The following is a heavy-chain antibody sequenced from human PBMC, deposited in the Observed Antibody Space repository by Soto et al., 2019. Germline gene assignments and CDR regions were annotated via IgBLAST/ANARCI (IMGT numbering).Heavy chain of an antibody. Sequence: GASVKVSCKASGYTFTTYDMYWVRQATGQGLEWMGIINPSGGSTSFAQKFQGRVTMTRDTSTSTAYMELISLTSEDTAVYYCARNVGMASRPDLDDWGQGTLVTVSS. CDR3: ARNVGMASRPDLDD. CDR2: INPSGGST. V-gene: IGHV1-46*01. D-gene: IGHD6-6*01. CDR1: GYTFTTYD. J-gene: IGHJ4*02.